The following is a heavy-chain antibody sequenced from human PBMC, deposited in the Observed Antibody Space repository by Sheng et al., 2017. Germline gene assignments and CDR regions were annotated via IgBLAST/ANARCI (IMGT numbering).Heavy chain of an antibody. V-gene: IGHV4-59*01. Sequence: QEQLLESGPGLVKAFGDPCPLTCTVSGGSISPYYWCWIRQPPGKGLEWIGYIYYSGSTNYNPSLKSRVTMSAXTSKNQFSLQLNSVTAGDTAVYYCATGQAGDHWGQGILVTVSS. D-gene: IGHD3-10*01. CDR1: GGSISPYY. CDR2: IYYSGST. J-gene: IGHJ4*02. CDR3: ATGQAGDH.